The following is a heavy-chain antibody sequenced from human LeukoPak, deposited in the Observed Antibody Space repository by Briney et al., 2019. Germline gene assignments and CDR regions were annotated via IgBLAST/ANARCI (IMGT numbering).Heavy chain of an antibody. CDR2: VDPEDGET. CDR3: ARSREVGATRYYYYMDV. D-gene: IGHD1-26*01. J-gene: IGHJ6*03. Sequence: ASVKVSCKVSGYTFTDYYMHWVQQAPGKGLEWMGLVDPEDGETIYAEKFQGRVTITADTSTDTAYMELSSLRSEDTAVYYCARSREVGATRYYYYMDVWGKGTTVTVSS. CDR1: GYTFTDYY. V-gene: IGHV1-69-2*01.